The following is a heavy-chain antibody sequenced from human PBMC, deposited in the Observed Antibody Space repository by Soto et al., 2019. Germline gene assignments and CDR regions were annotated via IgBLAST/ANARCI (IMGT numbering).Heavy chain of an antibody. Sequence: PGGSLRLSCAASGFTFDGYAMHWVRQAPGKGLEWVSGISGSGDSTYYTDSVKGRFTISRDNSKNTLYLQMSSLRAEDTAVYYCAKIRLYDSTGYHRDALDIWGQGTMVTVSS. J-gene: IGHJ3*02. CDR2: ISGSGDST. CDR1: GFTFDGYA. CDR3: AKIRLYDSTGYHRDALDI. V-gene: IGHV3-23*01. D-gene: IGHD3-22*01.